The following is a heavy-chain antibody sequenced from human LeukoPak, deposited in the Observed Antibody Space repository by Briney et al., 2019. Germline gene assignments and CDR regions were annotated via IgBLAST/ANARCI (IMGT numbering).Heavy chain of an antibody. CDR2: INHSGST. Sequence: PSETLSLTCAVYGGSFSGYYWSWIRQPPGEGLEWIGEINHSGSTNYNPSLKSRVTISVDTSKNQFSLKLSSVTAADTAVYYCATWDKVPAAMTRGGWFDPWGQGTLVTVSS. J-gene: IGHJ5*02. V-gene: IGHV4-34*01. CDR1: GGSFSGYY. D-gene: IGHD2-2*01. CDR3: ATWDKVPAAMTRGGWFDP.